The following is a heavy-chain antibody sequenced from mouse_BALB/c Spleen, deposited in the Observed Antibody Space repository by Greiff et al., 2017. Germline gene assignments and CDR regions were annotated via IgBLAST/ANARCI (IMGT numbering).Heavy chain of an antibody. CDR3: ARPTMITTEFGY. D-gene: IGHD2-4*01. CDR1: GYSFTGYY. J-gene: IGHJ3*01. Sequence: VQLQQSGPELVKPGASVKISCKASGYSFTGYYMHWVKQSHVKSLEWIGRINPYNGATSYNQNFKDKASLTVDKSSSTAYMELHSLTSEDSAVYYCARPTMITTEFGYWGQGTLVAVSA. V-gene: IGHV1-31*01. CDR2: INPYNGAT.